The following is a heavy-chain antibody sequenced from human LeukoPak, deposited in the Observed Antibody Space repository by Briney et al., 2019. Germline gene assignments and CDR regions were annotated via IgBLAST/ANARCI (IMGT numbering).Heavy chain of an antibody. CDR2: IYYSGTT. CDR1: GGSISSSSYY. J-gene: IGHJ4*02. D-gene: IGHD6-25*01. V-gene: IGHV4-39*01. Sequence: SETLSLTCTVSGGSISSSSYYWGWIRQPPGTGLEWIGSIYYSGTTYYNPSLKSRVTISVDTSKNQFSLKLSSVTAADTAVYYCARVQQRKLDYRGQGTLVTVSS. CDR3: ARVQQRKLDY.